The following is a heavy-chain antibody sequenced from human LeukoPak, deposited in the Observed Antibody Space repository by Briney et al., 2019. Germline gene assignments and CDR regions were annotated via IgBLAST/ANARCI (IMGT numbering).Heavy chain of an antibody. CDR1: GYTFTGYY. D-gene: IGHD3-10*01. CDR2: INPNSGGT. Sequence: ASVKVSCKASGYTFTGYYMHWVRQAPGQGLEWMGWINPNSGGTNYAQKFQGRVTMTRDTSISTAYMELSRLRSDDTAVYYCASWSVLLWFGELGSYYGMDVWGQGTTVTVSS. J-gene: IGHJ6*02. CDR3: ASWSVLLWFGELGSYYGMDV. V-gene: IGHV1-2*02.